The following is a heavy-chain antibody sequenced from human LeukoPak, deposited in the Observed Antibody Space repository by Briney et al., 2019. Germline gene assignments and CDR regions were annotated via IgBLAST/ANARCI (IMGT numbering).Heavy chain of an antibody. J-gene: IGHJ4*02. CDR3: ASLFNYYDSSGYYYYFDY. Sequence: PSETLTLTCTVSGGSISGNYYWGWIRQPPGKGLEWFGSIYYSGSTYYNPSLKSRVTISVDTSKNQFSLKLSSVTAADTAVYYCASLFNYYDSSGYYYYFDYWGQGTLVTVSS. CDR2: IYYSGST. CDR1: GGSISGNYY. D-gene: IGHD3-22*01. V-gene: IGHV4-39*01.